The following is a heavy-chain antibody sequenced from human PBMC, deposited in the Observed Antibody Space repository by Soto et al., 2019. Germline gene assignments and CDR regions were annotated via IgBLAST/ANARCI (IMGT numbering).Heavy chain of an antibody. CDR2: IYYSGST. D-gene: IGHD6-13*01. CDR1: GGSISSYY. CDR3: ARRYSSAFDI. Sequence: SETLSLTCTVSGGSISSYYWSWIRQPPGKGLDWIGYIYYSGSTNYNPSLKSRVTISVDTSKNQFSLKLSSVTAADTAVYYCARRYSSAFDIWGQGTMVTGSS. V-gene: IGHV4-59*08. J-gene: IGHJ3*02.